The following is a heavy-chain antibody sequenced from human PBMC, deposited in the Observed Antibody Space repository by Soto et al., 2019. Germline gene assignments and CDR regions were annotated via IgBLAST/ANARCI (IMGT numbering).Heavy chain of an antibody. D-gene: IGHD1-1*01. Sequence: GSLRLSCVGSGFDVTTNCMRWVRQAPGKGLECVSIVCTGGATHYADSVKGRFTISRDRSKNTVHLQMNNVRAEDTAVYYCVRDKRTISGIFPGYWGQGTQVTVS. J-gene: IGHJ4*02. V-gene: IGHV3-53*01. CDR3: VRDKRTISGIFPGY. CDR2: VCTGGAT. CDR1: GFDVTTNC.